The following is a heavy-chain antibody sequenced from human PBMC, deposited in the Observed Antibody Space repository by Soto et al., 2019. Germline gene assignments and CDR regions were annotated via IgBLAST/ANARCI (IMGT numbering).Heavy chain of an antibody. CDR1: GFTFSSYG. CDR3: AKDPGGQQLVQWFDP. CDR2: ISYDGSNK. J-gene: IGHJ5*02. D-gene: IGHD6-13*01. Sequence: QVQLVESGGGVVQPGRSLRLSCAASGFTFSSYGMHWVRQAPGKGLEWVAVISYDGSNKYYADSVKGRFTISRDNSKNTLYLQMNSLRAEDTAVYYCAKDPGGQQLVQWFDPWGQGTLVTVSS. V-gene: IGHV3-30*18.